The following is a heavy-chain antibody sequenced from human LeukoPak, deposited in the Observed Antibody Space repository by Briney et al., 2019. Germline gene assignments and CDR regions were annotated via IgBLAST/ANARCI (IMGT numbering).Heavy chain of an antibody. J-gene: IGHJ4*02. CDR3: AKSYSSSWRNFDY. D-gene: IGHD6-13*01. CDR1: GFTFTSYG. CDR2: IIPILGIA. Sequence: SVKVSCKASGFTFTSYGISWVRQAPGQGLEWMGRIIPILGIANYAQKLQGRVTITADKSTSTAYMELSSLRSEDTAVYYCAKSYSSSWRNFDYWGQGTLVTVSS. V-gene: IGHV1-69*04.